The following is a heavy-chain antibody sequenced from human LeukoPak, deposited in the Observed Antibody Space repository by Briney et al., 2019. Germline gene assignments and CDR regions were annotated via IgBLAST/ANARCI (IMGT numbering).Heavy chain of an antibody. V-gene: IGHV5-51*01. CDR3: ARSRKGYYYDSSGYYYEDY. D-gene: IGHD3-22*01. CDR2: IYPGGSDT. J-gene: IGHJ4*02. Sequence: GESLKISCKGSGYSFTSYWIGWVRQMPGKGLEWMGIIYPGGSDTIYSPSFQGQVTISADKSISTAYLQWSSLKASDTAMYYCARSRKGYYYDSSGYYYEDYWGQGTLVTVSS. CDR1: GYSFTSYW.